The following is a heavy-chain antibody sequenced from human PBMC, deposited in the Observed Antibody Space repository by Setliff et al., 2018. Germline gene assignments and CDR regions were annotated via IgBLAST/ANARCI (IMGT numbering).Heavy chain of an antibody. D-gene: IGHD3-9*01. V-gene: IGHV3-9*01. CDR3: VKDNRLVSSSYFYAMDA. Sequence: SLRLSCAASGFTFDDYAMHWVRQAPGKGLEWVSGISWNSDKINYADSVRGRFTISRDNAKNSLYLQMNSLRAEDTALYHCVKDNRLVSSSYFYAMDAWGQGTTVTVSS. CDR2: ISWNSDKI. CDR1: GFTFDDYA. J-gene: IGHJ6*02.